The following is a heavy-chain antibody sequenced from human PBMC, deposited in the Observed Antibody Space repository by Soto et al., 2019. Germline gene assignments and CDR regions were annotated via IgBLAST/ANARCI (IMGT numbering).Heavy chain of an antibody. J-gene: IGHJ4*02. D-gene: IGHD2-15*01. CDR2: ISAHNGKT. CDR3: ARDDCSGGSCYYDY. V-gene: IGHV1-18*01. Sequence: ASVKVSCKASGYTFTGYGISWARQAPGQGLEWMVWISAHNGKTDYAQKFQGRVTMTTDTSTSTAYMELRSLRSDDTAVYYCARDDCSGGSCYYDYWGQGTLVTVSS. CDR1: GYTFTGYG.